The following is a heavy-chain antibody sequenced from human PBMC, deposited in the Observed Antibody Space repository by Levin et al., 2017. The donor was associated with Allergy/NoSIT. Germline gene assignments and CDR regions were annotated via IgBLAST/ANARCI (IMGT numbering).Heavy chain of an antibody. D-gene: IGHD1-26*01. Sequence: GESLKISCAASGFTFSTYGMHWLRQAPGKGLEWVAVIWYDGSIKYYEDSVKGRFTISRDNSKNTLYLQMNSLRAEDTAVYYCARAVGPFDYWGQGTLVTVSS. J-gene: IGHJ4*02. CDR1: GFTFSTYG. V-gene: IGHV3-33*01. CDR2: IWYDGSIK. CDR3: ARAVGPFDY.